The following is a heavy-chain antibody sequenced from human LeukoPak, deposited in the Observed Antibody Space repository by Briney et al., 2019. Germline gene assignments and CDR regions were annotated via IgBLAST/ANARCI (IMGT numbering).Heavy chain of an antibody. V-gene: IGHV3-23*01. CDR3: VRGSGYADY. J-gene: IGHJ4*02. CDR2: ISGSGGTT. Sequence: PGGSLRLSCAASGFTFSNYAMSWVRQAPGKGLEWVSAISGSGGTTFYADSVKGRFTISRDNSKNTLYLQVNSLRAEDTAVYYCVRGSGYADYWGQGTLVTVSS. D-gene: IGHD5-12*01. CDR1: GFTFSNYA.